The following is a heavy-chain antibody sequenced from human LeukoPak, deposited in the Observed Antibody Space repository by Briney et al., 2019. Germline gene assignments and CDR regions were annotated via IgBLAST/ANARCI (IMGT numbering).Heavy chain of an antibody. V-gene: IGHV3-30*04. J-gene: IGHJ4*02. CDR1: GFTFSSYA. CDR3: ARDNGYCSSTSCLKGTFDY. CDR2: ISYDGGNK. D-gene: IGHD2-2*01. Sequence: GGSLRLSCAASGFTFSSYAMHWVRQAPGKGLEWVAVISYDGGNKYYADSVKGRFTISRDNSKNTLYLQMDSLRAEDTAVYYCARDNGYCSSTSCLKGTFDYWGQGTLVTVSS.